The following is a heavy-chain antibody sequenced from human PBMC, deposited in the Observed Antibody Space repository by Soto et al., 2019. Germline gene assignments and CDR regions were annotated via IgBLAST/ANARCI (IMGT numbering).Heavy chain of an antibody. CDR2: IYHSGST. Sequence: SETLSLTCAVSGGSISSSNWWSWVRQPPGKGLEWIGEIYHSGSTNHNPSLKSRVTISVDKSKNQFSLKVRSVTAADTAVYYCARVLRFLEWFPQSYYGMDVWGQGTTVTVSS. J-gene: IGHJ6*02. V-gene: IGHV4-4*02. CDR1: GGSISSSNW. CDR3: ARVLRFLEWFPQSYYGMDV. D-gene: IGHD3-3*01.